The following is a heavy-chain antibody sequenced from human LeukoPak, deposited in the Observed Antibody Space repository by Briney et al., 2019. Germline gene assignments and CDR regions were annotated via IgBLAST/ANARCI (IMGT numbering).Heavy chain of an antibody. CDR3: ARYPGIAVAGYYFDY. Sequence: SVKVSCKASGGTFSSYTISWVRQAPGQGLEWMGRIIPILGIANYAQKFQGRVTITADKSTSTAYMELSSLRSEDTAVYYCARYPGIAVAGYYFDYWSQGTLVTVSS. V-gene: IGHV1-69*02. CDR2: IIPILGIA. J-gene: IGHJ4*02. D-gene: IGHD6-19*01. CDR1: GGTFSSYT.